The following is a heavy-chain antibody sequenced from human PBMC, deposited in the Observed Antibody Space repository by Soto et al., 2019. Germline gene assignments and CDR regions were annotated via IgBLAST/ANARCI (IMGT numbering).Heavy chain of an antibody. Sequence: QEQLVESGGGVVQPGTSLRLSCVASGFTFNSYGMHWVRQAPGKGLEWVAAIWFDGSDKYYADSVKGRFTISRDNSNNRRYLQMNSLRVEDTGVYYCARLVGAAAGRFDPWGQGTLVIVSS. V-gene: IGHV3-33*01. CDR1: GFTFNSYG. J-gene: IGHJ5*02. D-gene: IGHD6-13*01. CDR3: ARLVGAAAGRFDP. CDR2: IWFDGSDK.